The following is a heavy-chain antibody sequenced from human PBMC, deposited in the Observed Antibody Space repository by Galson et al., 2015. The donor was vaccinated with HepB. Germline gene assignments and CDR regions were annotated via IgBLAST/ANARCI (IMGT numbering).Heavy chain of an antibody. J-gene: IGHJ3*02. CDR3: ARGGDSSGWFDAFDI. V-gene: IGHV3-53*01. CDR2: IYSGGST. Sequence: SLRLSCAASGFTVSSNYMSWVRQAPGKGLEWVSVIYSGGSTYYADSVKGRFTISRDNSKNTLYLQMNSLRAEDTAVYYCARGGDSSGWFDAFDIWGQGTMVTVSS. D-gene: IGHD6-19*01. CDR1: GFTVSSNY.